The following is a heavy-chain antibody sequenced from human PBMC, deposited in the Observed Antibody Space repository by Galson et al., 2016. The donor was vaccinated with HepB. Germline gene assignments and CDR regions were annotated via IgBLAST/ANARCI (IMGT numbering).Heavy chain of an antibody. CDR1: GGSISASSYS. CDR2: LSYSGSA. Sequence: SETLSLTCTVSGGSISASSYSWAWIRQPPGKGLEWIGSLSYSGSAFYNPSLKNRVTMSVDTSKNQFSLKLSPVTAPDTAVYYCARHHYDFWSGSTPSDYFYYWGQGTLVTVSS. D-gene: IGHD3-3*01. J-gene: IGHJ4*02. CDR3: ARHHYDFWSGSTPSDYFYY. V-gene: IGHV4-39*01.